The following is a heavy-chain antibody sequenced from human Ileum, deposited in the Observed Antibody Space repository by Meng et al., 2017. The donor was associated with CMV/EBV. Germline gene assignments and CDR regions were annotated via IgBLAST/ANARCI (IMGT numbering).Heavy chain of an antibody. CDR2: INPSGGST. Sequence: ASVKVSCKASGYTFTSYYMRWLRQAPGQGLEWMGIINPSGGSTSYAQQFQGRVTMTRDTSTSTIYLELSSLRSEDTAVYYCARDRIVVVTHANYGMDVWGQGTTVTVSS. CDR3: ARDRIVVVTHANYGMDV. D-gene: IGHD3-22*01. V-gene: IGHV1-46*01. CDR1: GYTFTSYY. J-gene: IGHJ6*02.